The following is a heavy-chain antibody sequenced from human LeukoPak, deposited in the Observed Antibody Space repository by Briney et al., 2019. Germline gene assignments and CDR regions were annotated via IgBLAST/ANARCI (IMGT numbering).Heavy chain of an antibody. CDR1: GGSISSYY. J-gene: IGHJ6*03. CDR2: IYASGST. V-gene: IGHV4-4*07. CDR3: ARGHADTAMVGGPYDVYYMDV. Sequence: SETLSLTCTVSGGSISSYYWSWIRQPAGKGLEWIGRIYASGSTNYNPSLKSRVTMSVDTSKSQFSLKLISVTAADTAVYYCARGHADTAMVGGPYDVYYMDVWGKGTTVTVSS. D-gene: IGHD5-18*01.